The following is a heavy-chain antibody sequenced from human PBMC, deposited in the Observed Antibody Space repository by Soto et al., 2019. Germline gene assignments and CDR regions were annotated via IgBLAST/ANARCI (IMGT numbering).Heavy chain of an antibody. CDR3: ARLSRNWGYFDY. CDR1: GGSISSSSYY. CDR2: IYYSGST. Sequence: PSETLSLTCTVSGGSISSSSYYWGWIRQPPGKGLEWIGSIYYSGSTYYNPSLKSRVTISVDTSKNQFSLKLSSVTAADTAVYYCARLSRNWGYFDYWGQGTLVTVSS. D-gene: IGHD7-27*01. J-gene: IGHJ4*02. V-gene: IGHV4-39*01.